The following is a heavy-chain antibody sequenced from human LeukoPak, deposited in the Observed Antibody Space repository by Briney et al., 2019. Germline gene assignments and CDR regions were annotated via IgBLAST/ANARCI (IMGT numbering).Heavy chain of an antibody. D-gene: IGHD2-15*01. Sequence: ASVKVSCKVSGYTLTELSIYWVRQAPGKGLEWMGGFNPEDGEKIYVEKVQGRVTMTEDTSIDTVYMELSGLRSEDTAMYYCATDPVGYCSSDSCYSVDYWGQGTLVTVSS. V-gene: IGHV1-24*01. J-gene: IGHJ4*02. CDR1: GYTLTELS. CDR3: ATDPVGYCSSDSCYSVDY. CDR2: FNPEDGEK.